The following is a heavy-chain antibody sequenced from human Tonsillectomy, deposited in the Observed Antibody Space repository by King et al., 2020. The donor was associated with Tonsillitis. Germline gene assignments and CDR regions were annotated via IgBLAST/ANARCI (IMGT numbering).Heavy chain of an antibody. CDR2: IYYSGST. Sequence: VQLQESGPGLVKPSETLSLTCTVSGGSISSYYWSWIRQPPGKGLEWIGYIYYSGSTNYNPSLKSRDTISVDTSKNQFSRKLSSVTAANTAVYYFARVRVSVLGRGAFDIWGQGTMVTVSS. D-gene: IGHD7-27*01. V-gene: IGHV4-59*01. J-gene: IGHJ3*02. CDR1: GGSISSYY. CDR3: ARVRVSVLGRGAFDI.